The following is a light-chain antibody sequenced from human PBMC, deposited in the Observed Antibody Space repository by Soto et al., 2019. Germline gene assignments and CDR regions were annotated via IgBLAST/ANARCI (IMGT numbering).Light chain of an antibody. Sequence: QSALTQPPSVSGSPGQSVTISCTGTSSDVGSSNGVSWYQQPPGTAPKLMIYDVSNRPSGVPDRVSGSKSGNTASLTISGLQAEDEDDYYCSSYTSSNTYVFGTGTKVTVL. CDR2: DVS. CDR1: SSDVGSSNG. J-gene: IGLJ1*01. V-gene: IGLV2-18*02. CDR3: SSYTSSNTYV.